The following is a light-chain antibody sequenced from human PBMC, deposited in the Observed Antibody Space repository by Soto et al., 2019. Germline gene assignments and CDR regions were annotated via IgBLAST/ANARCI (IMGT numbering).Light chain of an antibody. CDR2: EVS. V-gene: IGLV2-14*01. CDR3: SSFTGSSTQV. J-gene: IGLJ2*01. Sequence: QSALTQPASVSGSPGQSITISCTGTSSDVGGYNYVSWYQQHPGKAPKLMIYEVSNRPSGVSNRFSGSKSGNTASLTISGLQAEDEADYYRSSFTGSSTQVFGGGTQLTVL. CDR1: SSDVGGYNY.